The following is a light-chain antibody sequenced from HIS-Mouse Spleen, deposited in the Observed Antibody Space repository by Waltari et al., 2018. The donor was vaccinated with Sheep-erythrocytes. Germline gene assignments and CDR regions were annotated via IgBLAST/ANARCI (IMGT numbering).Light chain of an antibody. V-gene: IGLV2-23*01. CDR2: EGS. CDR3: CSYAGSSTPWV. CDR1: SSDFGRYNL. J-gene: IGLJ3*02. Sequence: QSALTQPASVSGSPGQSITLSCTGTSSDFGRYNLVSWYQQHPGKAPKLMIYEGSKRPSGVSNRFSGSKSGNTASLTISGLQAEDEADYYCCSYAGSSTPWVFGGGTKLTVL.